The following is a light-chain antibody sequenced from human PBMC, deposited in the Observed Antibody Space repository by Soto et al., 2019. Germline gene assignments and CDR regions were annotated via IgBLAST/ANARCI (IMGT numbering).Light chain of an antibody. CDR1: QSVSNY. V-gene: IGKV1-39*01. CDR3: QQSSTAAFT. Sequence: DIQMTQSPSSLSASVGDRVTITCRASQSVSNYLNWYQQRPGNAPKLLIYAASFLQNGVSSRFSGSGSGTEFPLTISSLQPEDFATYFCQQSSTAAFTFGPGTKVDVK. CDR2: AAS. J-gene: IGKJ3*01.